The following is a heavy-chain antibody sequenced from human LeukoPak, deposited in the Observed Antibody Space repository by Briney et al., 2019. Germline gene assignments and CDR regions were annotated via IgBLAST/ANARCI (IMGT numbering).Heavy chain of an antibody. V-gene: IGHV1-3*03. CDR2: INAGNGNT. J-gene: IGHJ4*02. CDR1: GYTFTSYA. Sequence: GASVKVSCKASGYTFTSYAMHWVRQAPGQRLEWMGWINAGNGNTKYSQEFQGRVTITRDTSASTAYMELSSLRSEDMAVYYCARGATIAAAQPGDYWGQGTLVTVSS. D-gene: IGHD6-13*01. CDR3: ARGATIAAAQPGDY.